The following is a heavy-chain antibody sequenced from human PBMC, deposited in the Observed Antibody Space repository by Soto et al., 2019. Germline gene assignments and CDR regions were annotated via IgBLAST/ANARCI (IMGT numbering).Heavy chain of an antibody. D-gene: IGHD3-10*01. CDR3: ARVEAMVRGVISAGTIDY. CDR2: VYNSGST. J-gene: IGHJ4*02. V-gene: IGHV4-61*01. CDR1: GGSVSSASYY. Sequence: PSETLSLTCTVSGGSVSSASYYWSWIRQPPGKGLEWIGYVYNSGSTNYNPSLKSRVTISVDTSRSQFSLKLTSVTAADTAVYYCARVEAMVRGVISAGTIDYWGQGTLVTVSS.